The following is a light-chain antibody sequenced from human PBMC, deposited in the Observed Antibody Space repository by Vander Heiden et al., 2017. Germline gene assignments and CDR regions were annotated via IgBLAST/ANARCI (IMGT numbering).Light chain of an antibody. V-gene: IGKV1-9*01. Sequence: GDRVTITCRASPGISSYLAWYKQKPGKAPKLLIYAASTLQSGVPSRFSGSGSGTEFTLTISSLQPEDFATYYCLQFNSYPNTFGGGTKLEIK. J-gene: IGKJ4*01. CDR2: AAS. CDR1: PGISSY. CDR3: LQFNSYPNT.